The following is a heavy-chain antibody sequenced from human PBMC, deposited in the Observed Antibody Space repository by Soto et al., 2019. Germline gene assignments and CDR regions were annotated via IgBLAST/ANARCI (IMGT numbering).Heavy chain of an antibody. CDR3: ARASGTKYGSGSPGWFDP. J-gene: IGHJ5*02. V-gene: IGHV4-34*01. Sequence: NPSETLSLTCAVYGGSFSGYYWSWIRQPPGKGLEWIGEINHSVSTNYNPSLKSRVTISVDTSKNQFSLKLSSVTAADTAVYYCARASGTKYGSGSPGWFDPWGQGTLVTVSS. D-gene: IGHD3-10*01. CDR1: GGSFSGYY. CDR2: INHSVST.